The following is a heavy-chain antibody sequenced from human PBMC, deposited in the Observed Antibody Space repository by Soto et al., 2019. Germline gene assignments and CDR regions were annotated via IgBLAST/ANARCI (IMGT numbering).Heavy chain of an antibody. CDR1: GFTFDDYA. J-gene: IGHJ3*02. V-gene: IGHV3-9*01. CDR3: SKGAPFLHDALDI. CDR2: ISWNSGSI. Sequence: EVQLVESGGGLVQPGRSLRLSCAASGFTFDDYAMHWVRQAPGKGLEWVSGISWNSGSIGYADSVKGRFTISRDNAKNSLYLQLNSVRAEDTALYYSSKGAPFLHDALDIWGQGTMVTVSS.